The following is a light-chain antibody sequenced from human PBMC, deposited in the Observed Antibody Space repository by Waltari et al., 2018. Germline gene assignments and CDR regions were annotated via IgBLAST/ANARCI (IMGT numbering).Light chain of an antibody. J-gene: IGLJ2*01. CDR1: SSNIGRFE. CDR2: END. Sequence: QAVLTQPPSVSGDPGQRVTISCSGSSSNIGRFEVYWYQRFPGLSPKLLIYENDKRPSGVSDRFSGSKSGTSASLTVTGLQSEDEAEYFCETWDNSLKGPLFGGGTRLTVL. V-gene: IGLV1-51*02. CDR3: ETWDNSLKGPL.